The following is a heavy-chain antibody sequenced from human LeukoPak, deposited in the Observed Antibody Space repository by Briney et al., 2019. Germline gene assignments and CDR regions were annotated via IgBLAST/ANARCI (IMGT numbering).Heavy chain of an antibody. CDR1: GSTFSGYS. CDR3: AREVSEGFDF. V-gene: IGHV3-21*01. D-gene: IGHD3-22*01. CDR2: FGTRSTSV. Sequence: GGSLRLSCTASGSTFSGYSMNWIRQAPGKGLEWVSSFGTRSTSVYHAGSVKGRFAISRDNAKNSLYLQMNSLRAEDTALYYCAREVSEGFDFWGQGTLVTVSS. J-gene: IGHJ4*02.